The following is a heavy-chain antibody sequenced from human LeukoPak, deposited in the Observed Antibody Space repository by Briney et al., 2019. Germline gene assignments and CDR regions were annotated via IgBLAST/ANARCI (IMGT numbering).Heavy chain of an antibody. CDR2: IYTSGST. D-gene: IGHD6-13*01. CDR1: GDSVTGGLYY. Sequence: SQTLSLTCSVSGDSVTGGLYYWSWIRQPAGKGLEWIGRIYTSGSTNYNPSLKSRVIMSVDTSKSQFSLKLSSVTAADTAVYYCARGLSSSWYWFDPWGQGTLVTVSS. CDR3: ARGLSSSWYWFDP. V-gene: IGHV4-61*02. J-gene: IGHJ5*02.